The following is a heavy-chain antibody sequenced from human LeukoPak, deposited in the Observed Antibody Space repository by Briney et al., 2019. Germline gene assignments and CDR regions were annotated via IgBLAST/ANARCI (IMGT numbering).Heavy chain of an antibody. V-gene: IGHV3-30*18. CDR1: GFTFSSYG. D-gene: IGHD3-22*01. Sequence: GGSLRLSCSASGFTFSSYGMHWVRQAPGKGLEGVAVISYDGSNKYYADSVKGRFTISRDNSKNKLHLQMNRVRAEDSAVYYCAKDSLGSGYGRYFHQWGQGPGVSVSS. CDR3: AKDSLGSGYGRYFHQ. CDR2: ISYDGSNK. J-gene: IGHJ4*02.